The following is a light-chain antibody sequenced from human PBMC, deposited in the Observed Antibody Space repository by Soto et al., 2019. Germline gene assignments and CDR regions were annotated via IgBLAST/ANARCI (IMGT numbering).Light chain of an antibody. V-gene: IGKV3-15*01. Sequence: VVMTQSPATVSVSPGETVTLSCRASQSVRSDVAWYQQRPGQAPRLLIFGASSRVADVPARFSGSGSGTDFTLTISSLQSADFAVYHCQQYNTWPPWTFGQGTKVE. J-gene: IGKJ1*01. CDR2: GAS. CDR1: QSVRSD. CDR3: QQYNTWPPWT.